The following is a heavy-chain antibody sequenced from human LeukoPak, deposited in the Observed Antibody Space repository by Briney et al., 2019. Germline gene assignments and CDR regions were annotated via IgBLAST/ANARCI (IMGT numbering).Heavy chain of an antibody. CDR3: ARDRGIAVAGRDY. J-gene: IGHJ4*02. D-gene: IGHD6-19*01. Sequence: ASVKVSCKASGYTFTGYYMHWVRQAPGQGLEWMGWINPNSGGTNYAQKFQGRVTMTRDTSISTAYMELSRLRSDHTAVYYCARDRGIAVAGRDYWGQGTLVTVSS. CDR1: GYTFTGYY. V-gene: IGHV1-2*02. CDR2: INPNSGGT.